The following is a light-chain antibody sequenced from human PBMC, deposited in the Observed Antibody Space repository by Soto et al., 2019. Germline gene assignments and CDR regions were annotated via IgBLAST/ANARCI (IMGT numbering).Light chain of an antibody. J-gene: IGKJ1*01. CDR3: QPDYNSPPT. CDR2: GAS. Sequence: EIVLTQSPGTLSSSPGERATLSCRASQSVNSNYLAWYQQKPGQGPSLLMYGASSMATGIPGRFGGSGCGTGFTFPIRRLEPEAFAVYYCQPDYNSPPTFGQGTKVEIK. CDR1: QSVNSNY. V-gene: IGKV3-20*01.